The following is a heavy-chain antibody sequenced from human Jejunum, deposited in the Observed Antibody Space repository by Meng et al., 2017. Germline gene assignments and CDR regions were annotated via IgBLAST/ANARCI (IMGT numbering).Heavy chain of an antibody. CDR1: GFTFSRYS. D-gene: IGHD3-22*01. CDR3: ARDHYYDGSDLRRGGMDV. J-gene: IGHJ6*02. Sequence: GESLKISCAASGFTFSRYSMHWVRQAPGKGLEWVALISYDGNTKYYADSVKGRFTISRDNSKNTMYLEMSSLRTEDTALYYCARDHYYDGSDLRRGGMDVWGQGTTVTVS. CDR2: ISYDGNTK. V-gene: IGHV3-30*04.